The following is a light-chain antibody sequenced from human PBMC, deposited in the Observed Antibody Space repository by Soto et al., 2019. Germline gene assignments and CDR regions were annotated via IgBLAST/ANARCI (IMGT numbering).Light chain of an antibody. J-gene: IGKJ2*01. CDR2: GVF. V-gene: IGKV3-20*01. CDR1: QNVNNNY. Sequence: VLTQSPGTVSLSPGQRATLSCRTSQNVNNNYLAWYQQKPGQAPRLLIFGVFNRAAGTPDRFSGSGSGTDVTLTISGLQPEDSAVYYCQHYDGSPRTFGQGTRLEI. CDR3: QHYDGSPRT.